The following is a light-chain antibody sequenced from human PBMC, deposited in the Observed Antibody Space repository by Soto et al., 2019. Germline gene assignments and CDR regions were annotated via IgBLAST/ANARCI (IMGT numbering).Light chain of an antibody. Sequence: IVMTQTPLSLSVSPGQLASISCKSSESLLHSDLKTHLYWYLQKAGQSPQLLIFEGSNRFSGVPARFSRSGSGTDFTLKISRVEAEDVGVYYCMQSIQLPPLTFGGGTKVDIK. J-gene: IGKJ4*01. CDR2: EGS. V-gene: IGKV2D-29*02. CDR3: MQSIQLPPLT. CDR1: ESLLHSDLKTH.